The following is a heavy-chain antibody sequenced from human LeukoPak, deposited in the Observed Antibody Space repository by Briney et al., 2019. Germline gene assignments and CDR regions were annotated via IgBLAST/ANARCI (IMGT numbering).Heavy chain of an antibody. CDR2: ISGSGGST. Sequence: PGGSLRLSCAASGFTFSSYAMSWVRQAPGKGLEWVSAISGSGGSTYYADSVKGRFTISRDNAKNSLYLQMNSLRAEDTAVYYCARDQGYDFWSGYYSAGHWFDPWGQGTLVTVSS. V-gene: IGHV3-23*01. CDR1: GFTFSSYA. J-gene: IGHJ5*02. CDR3: ARDQGYDFWSGYYSAGHWFDP. D-gene: IGHD3-3*01.